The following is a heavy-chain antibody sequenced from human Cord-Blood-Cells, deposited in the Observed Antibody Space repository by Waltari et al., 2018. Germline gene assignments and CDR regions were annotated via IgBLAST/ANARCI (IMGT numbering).Heavy chain of an antibody. D-gene: IGHD3-10*01. CDR3: ASYYGSGSYYNDY. Sequence: QVQLQQWGAGLLKPSETLSLTCAVHVGSFSGYYWSWIRQPPGKGLEWIGEIKHSGSTNYNPSLKSRVTISVDTSKNQFSLKLSSVTAADTAVYYCASYYGSGSYYNDYWGQGTLVTVSS. V-gene: IGHV4-34*01. CDR1: VGSFSGYY. J-gene: IGHJ4*02. CDR2: IKHSGST.